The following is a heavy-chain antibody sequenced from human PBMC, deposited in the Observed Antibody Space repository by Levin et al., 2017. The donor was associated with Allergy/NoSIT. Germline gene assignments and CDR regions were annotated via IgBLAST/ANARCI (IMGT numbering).Heavy chain of an antibody. V-gene: IGHV4-4*02. Sequence: SETLSLTCAVSGGSISSSNWWSWVRQPPGKGLEWIGEIYHSGSTNYNPSLKSRVTISVDKSKNQFSLKLSSVTAADTAVYYCARGGGYSGYDLGSGFDYWGQGTLVTVSS. CDR2: IYHSGST. D-gene: IGHD5-12*01. CDR1: GGSISSSNW. J-gene: IGHJ4*02. CDR3: ARGGGYSGYDLGSGFDY.